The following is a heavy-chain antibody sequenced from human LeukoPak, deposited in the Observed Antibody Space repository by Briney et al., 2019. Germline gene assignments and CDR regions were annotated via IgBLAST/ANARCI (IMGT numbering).Heavy chain of an antibody. D-gene: IGHD4-17*01. CDR1: GYSFTNYW. V-gene: IGHV5-51*01. CDR3: ARSIVYGDYLDAFDI. CDR2: VYPGDSDT. Sequence: GESLKISCKGSGYSFTNYWIGWVRQMPGKGLEWMGIVYPGDSDTRYSPSFQGQVTISADKSISTAYLQWNSLKASDTAMYYCARSIVYGDYLDAFDIWGQGTMVTVSS. J-gene: IGHJ3*02.